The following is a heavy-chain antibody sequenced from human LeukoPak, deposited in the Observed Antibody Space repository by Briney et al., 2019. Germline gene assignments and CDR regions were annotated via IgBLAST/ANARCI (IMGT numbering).Heavy chain of an antibody. CDR1: GFTFSSYW. Sequence: PGGSLRLSCAASGFTFSSYWMSWVRQAPGKGLEWLANINRDGSEKHYVDSLKGRFTISRDNAKKSLYLQMNSLRVEDTAIYFCAREGVGPCGSCYSWGQGTRVSVSS. CDR3: AREGVGPCGSCYS. J-gene: IGHJ4*02. CDR2: INRDGSEK. V-gene: IGHV3-7*05. D-gene: IGHD2-15*01.